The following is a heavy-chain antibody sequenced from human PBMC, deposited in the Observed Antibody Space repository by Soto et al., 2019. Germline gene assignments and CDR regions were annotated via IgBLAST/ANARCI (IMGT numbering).Heavy chain of an antibody. CDR3: TRHAIIPKLQYGMDV. V-gene: IGHV4-59*02. CDR2: IFYRGTT. Sequence: SETLSLTCTVSGGSVSGYYWSWIRQSPGKGLEWLGYIFYRGTTKYSPSVKGRVTISVDTSRNQFSLNLSSVTAADTAVYYCTRHAIIPKLQYGMDVWGQGTMVTVSS. D-gene: IGHD3-22*01. J-gene: IGHJ6*02. CDR1: GGSVSGYY.